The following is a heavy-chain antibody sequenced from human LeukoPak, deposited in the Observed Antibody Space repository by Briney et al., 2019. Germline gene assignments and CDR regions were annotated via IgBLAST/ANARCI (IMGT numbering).Heavy chain of an antibody. D-gene: IGHD5-18*01. CDR1: GFIFRGYW. Sequence: PGGSLRLSCAASGFIFRGYWMTCVRQAPGKGREWVTKLHQDGSVKFYVESVKGRFTTSRDNPKNSLFLQMNSLRAEDTAVYYCARDAYSDASESWGQGTLVTVSS. J-gene: IGHJ5*02. V-gene: IGHV3-7*01. CDR2: LHQDGSVK. CDR3: ARDAYSDASES.